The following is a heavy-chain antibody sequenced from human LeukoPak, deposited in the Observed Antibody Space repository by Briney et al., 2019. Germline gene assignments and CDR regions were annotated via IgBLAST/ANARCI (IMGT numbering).Heavy chain of an antibody. Sequence: SETLSLTCTVSGDSISSSTYYWGWIRQPPGKGLEWIGSIHNAGSTYYNPPLKSRISISVDTSKAHFSLKLRSATAADTAVYYCARHGGISGVGPTEDYWGQGTLVTVSS. V-gene: IGHV4-39*01. CDR1: GDSISSSTYY. CDR3: ARHGGISGVGPTEDY. J-gene: IGHJ4*02. D-gene: IGHD1-26*01. CDR2: IHNAGST.